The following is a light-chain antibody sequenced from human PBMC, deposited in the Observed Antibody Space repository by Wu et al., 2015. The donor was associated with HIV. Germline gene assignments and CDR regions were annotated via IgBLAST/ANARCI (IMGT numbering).Light chain of an antibody. CDR3: HQYNNWPPWT. J-gene: IGKJ1*01. CDR2: GAS. V-gene: IGKV3-15*01. CDR1: QSISSD. Sequence: EIVMTQSPATLSVSPGERATLSCRASQSISSDLAWYQQKPGQAPRLLIYGASTRATGIPVRFSGSGSGTDFTLTISNLQSEDFAVYYCHQYNNWPPWTFGQGTKVDFK.